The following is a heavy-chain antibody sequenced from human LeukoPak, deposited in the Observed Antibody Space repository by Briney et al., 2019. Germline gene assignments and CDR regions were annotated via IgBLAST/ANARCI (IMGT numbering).Heavy chain of an antibody. CDR3: ARALYCSGGSCYHDAFDI. CDR2: IDHSGST. CDR1: GNSISSGYY. J-gene: IGHJ3*02. Sequence: PSETLSLTCTVSGNSISSGYYWGWIRQPPGKGLEWTGSIDHSGSTYYNPSLKSRVTISVDTSKNQFSLKLSSVTAADTAVYYCARALYCSGGSCYHDAFDIWGQGTMVTVSS. V-gene: IGHV4-38-2*02. D-gene: IGHD2-15*01.